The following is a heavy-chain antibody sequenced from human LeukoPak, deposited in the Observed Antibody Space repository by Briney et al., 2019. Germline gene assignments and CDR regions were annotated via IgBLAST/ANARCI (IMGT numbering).Heavy chain of an antibody. CDR2: INPNSGGT. CDR3: ARDRWGGSYAGGFDY. V-gene: IGHV1-2*06. D-gene: IGHD1-26*01. CDR1: GYTFTGYY. Sequence: ASVKVSCKASGYTFTGYYMHWVRQAPGQGLEWMGRINPNSGGTNYAQKFQGRVTMTRDTSISTAYMELSGLRSDDTAVYYCARDRWGGSYAGGFDYWGQGTLVTVSS. J-gene: IGHJ4*02.